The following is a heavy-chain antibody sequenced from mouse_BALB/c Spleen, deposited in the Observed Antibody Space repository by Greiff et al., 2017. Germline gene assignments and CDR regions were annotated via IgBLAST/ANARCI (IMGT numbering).Heavy chain of an antibody. CDR2: INPSNGGT. CDR3: TRSRDYYYAMDY. V-gene: IGHV1S81*02. D-gene: IGHD3-3*01. J-gene: IGHJ4*01. Sequence: QVQLQQSGAELVKPGASVKLSCKASGYTFTSYYMYWVKQRPGQGLEWIGGINPSNGGTNFNEKFKSKATLTVDKSSSTAYMQLSSLTSEDSAVYYCTRSRDYYYAMDYWGQGTSVTVSS. CDR1: GYTFTSYY.